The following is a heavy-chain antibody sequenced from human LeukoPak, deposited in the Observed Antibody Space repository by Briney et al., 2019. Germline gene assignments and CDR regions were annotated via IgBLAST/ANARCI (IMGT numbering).Heavy chain of an antibody. CDR2: IKQDGSEK. CDR3: AGQYHFDY. CDR1: GFTFSSYA. V-gene: IGHV3-7*01. J-gene: IGHJ4*02. D-gene: IGHD2-2*01. Sequence: GGSLRLSCAASGFTFSSYAMTWVRQAPGKGLEWVANIKQDGSEKYYVDSVKGRFTISRDNAKNSLYLQMNSLRAEDTAVYYCAGQYHFDYWGQGTLVTVSS.